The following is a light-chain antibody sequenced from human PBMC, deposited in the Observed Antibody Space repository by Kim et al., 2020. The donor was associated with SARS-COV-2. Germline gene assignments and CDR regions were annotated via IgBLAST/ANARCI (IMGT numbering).Light chain of an antibody. CDR3: MQGIHPIT. J-gene: IGKJ5*01. CDR2: KVS. CDR1: QSLVYSDGNTY. Sequence: DVMMTQSPLSLPVTLGQPASISCRSSQSLVYSDGNTYLNWFKQRPGQSPRRLIYKVSNRDSGVPDRFSGSGSGTDFTLKISRVEAEDVGVYYCMQGIHPITFGQGTRLEIK. V-gene: IGKV2-30*01.